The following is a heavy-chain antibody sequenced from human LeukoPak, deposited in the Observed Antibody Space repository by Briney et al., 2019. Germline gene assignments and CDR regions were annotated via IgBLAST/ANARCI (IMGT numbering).Heavy chain of an antibody. V-gene: IGHV3-23*01. J-gene: IGHJ4*02. D-gene: IGHD3-16*02. CDR1: GFTFSSYV. CDR3: AKDRSSGIDY. Sequence: PGGSLRLSCATSGFTFSSYVMSWVRQAPGKGLEWVSAISGSGGSTYYADSVKGRFTISRDNSKNTLYLQMNSLRAEDTAVYYCAKDRSSGIDYWGQGTLVTVSS. CDR2: ISGSGGST.